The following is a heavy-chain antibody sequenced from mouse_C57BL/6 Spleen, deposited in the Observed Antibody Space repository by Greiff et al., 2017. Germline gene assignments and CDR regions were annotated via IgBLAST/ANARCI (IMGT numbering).Heavy chain of an antibody. CDR2: INPSTGGT. V-gene: IGHV1-42*01. D-gene: IGHD1-1*01. CDR3: ARRITTVVVEGYFDV. J-gene: IGHJ1*03. Sequence: EVQLQQSGPELVKPGASVKISCKASGYSFTGYYMNWVKQSPEESLEWIGEINPSTGGTTYNQKFKAKATLTVDKSSSTAYMQLKSLTSEDSAVYYCARRITTVVVEGYFDVWGTGTTVTVSS. CDR1: GYSFTGYY.